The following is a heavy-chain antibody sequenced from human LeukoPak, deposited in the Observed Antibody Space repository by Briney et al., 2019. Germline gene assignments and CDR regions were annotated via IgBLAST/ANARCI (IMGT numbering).Heavy chain of an antibody. CDR3: ARDRHWNQGNFDY. V-gene: IGHV1-2*02. Sequence: ASVKVSCKASGYTFTSYYMHWVRQAPGQGLEWMGWINPNSGDTNYAQKFQGRVTMTRDTSINTAFMELSRLRSDDTAVYYCARDRHWNQGNFDYWGQGTLVTVSS. CDR2: INPNSGDT. J-gene: IGHJ4*02. CDR1: GYTFTSYY. D-gene: IGHD1-1*01.